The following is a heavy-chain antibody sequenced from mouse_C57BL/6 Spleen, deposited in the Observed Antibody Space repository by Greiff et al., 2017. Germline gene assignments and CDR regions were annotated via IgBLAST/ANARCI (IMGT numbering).Heavy chain of an antibody. J-gene: IGHJ1*03. CDR3: ARDRDDFDV. V-gene: IGHV5-4*01. D-gene: IGHD3-1*01. CDR1: GFTFSSYA. Sequence: KLVESGGGLVKPGGSLKLSCAASGFTFSSYAMSWVRQTPEKRLEWVATISDGGSYTYYPDNVKGRFTISRDNAKNNLYLQMSHLKSEDTAMYYCARDRDDFDVWGTGTTVTVSS. CDR2: ISDGGSYT.